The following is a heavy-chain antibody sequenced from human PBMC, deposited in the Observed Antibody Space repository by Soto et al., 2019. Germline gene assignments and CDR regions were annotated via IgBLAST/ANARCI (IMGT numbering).Heavy chain of an antibody. CDR3: ARGVRGAYGIDI. D-gene: IGHD2-21*01. Sequence: EVQLVESGGGLVQPGGSLRLSCAASGLTFSSHWMHWVRQAPGKGLVWVSRIDSDGSRTNYADSVKGRFPISRDNAKNTVYLQMNSLRVEETAVYYCARGVRGAYGIDIWGQGTMVTVSS. V-gene: IGHV3-74*01. CDR2: IDSDGSRT. CDR1: GLTFSSHW. J-gene: IGHJ3*02.